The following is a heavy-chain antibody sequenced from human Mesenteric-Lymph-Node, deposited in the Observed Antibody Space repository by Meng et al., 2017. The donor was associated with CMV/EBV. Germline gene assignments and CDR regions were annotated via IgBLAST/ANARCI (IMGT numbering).Heavy chain of an antibody. Sequence: GSISSGDYYWSWIRQPPGKGLGWIGYIYYSGSTYYNPSLKSRVTISVDTSNNQFSLKLSSVTAADTAVYYCARDTMVRGVMGSWFDPWGQGTLVTVSS. D-gene: IGHD3-10*01. V-gene: IGHV4-30-4*08. CDR3: ARDTMVRGVMGSWFDP. CDR2: IYYSGST. J-gene: IGHJ5*02. CDR1: GSISSGDYY.